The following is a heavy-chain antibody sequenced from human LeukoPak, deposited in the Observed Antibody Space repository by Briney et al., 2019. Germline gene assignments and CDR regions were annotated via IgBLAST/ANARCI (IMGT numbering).Heavy chain of an antibody. J-gene: IGHJ4*02. D-gene: IGHD4-17*01. V-gene: IGHV1-46*01. Sequence: ASVKVSCKASGYTFTTYHIYWVRQAPGQGLEWMGIINPNGGSTSHAQKFQGRVTMTRDTSTSTVYMELNSLTSEDTAVYYCARVFHGDYVFDYWGQGTLVTVSS. CDR3: ARVFHGDYVFDY. CDR2: INPNGGST. CDR1: GYTFTTYH.